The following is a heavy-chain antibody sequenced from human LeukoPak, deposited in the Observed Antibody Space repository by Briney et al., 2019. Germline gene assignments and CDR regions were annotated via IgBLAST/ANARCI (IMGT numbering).Heavy chain of an antibody. CDR1: GFTVSSNY. CDR2: IYSGGST. Sequence: GGSLRLSCAASGFTVSSNYMSWVHQAPGKGLEWVSVIYSGGSTYYADSVKGRFTISRDNSKNTLYLQMNSLRAEDTAVYYCARIVVVAAKYLHPHNWFDPWGQGTLVTVSS. J-gene: IGHJ5*02. D-gene: IGHD2-15*01. CDR3: ARIVVVAAKYLHPHNWFDP. V-gene: IGHV3-53*01.